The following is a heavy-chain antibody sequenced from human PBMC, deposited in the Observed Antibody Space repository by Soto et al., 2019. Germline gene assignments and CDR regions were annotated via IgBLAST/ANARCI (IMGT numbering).Heavy chain of an antibody. J-gene: IGHJ5*02. Sequence: SETLSLTCTVSGGSISSYYWSWIRPPPGKGLEWIGYIYYSGSTNYNPSLKSRVTISVDTSKNQFSLKLSSVTAADTAVYYCARSLVPAASVHDPWGQGTLVTGSS. D-gene: IGHD2-2*01. V-gene: IGHV4-59*01. CDR2: IYYSGST. CDR1: GGSISSYY. CDR3: ARSLVPAASVHDP.